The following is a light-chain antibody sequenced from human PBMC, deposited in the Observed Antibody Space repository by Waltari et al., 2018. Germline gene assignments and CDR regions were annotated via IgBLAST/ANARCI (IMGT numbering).Light chain of an antibody. J-gene: IGLJ2*01. CDR2: DTT. CDR1: TGAVTSGHY. CDR3: LLSYSGARV. V-gene: IGLV7-46*01. Sequence: QAVVTQEPSLTVSPGGTVTLTCGSSTGAVTSGHYPYWFQQKPGQAPRTLIYDTTSTPAGTPARCSGSLLGGKAALTLSGAQPEDEAEYYCLLSYSGARVFGGGTKLTVL.